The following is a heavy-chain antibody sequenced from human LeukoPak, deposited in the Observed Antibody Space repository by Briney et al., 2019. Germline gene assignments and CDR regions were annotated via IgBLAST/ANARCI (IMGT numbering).Heavy chain of an antibody. CDR2: ISGSGGTT. CDR1: GFTFSSYA. Sequence: PGGSLRLSCAASGFTFSSYAMSWVRQAPGKGLEWVSAISGSGGTTYYADSVRGRFTISRDNSKNTLYLQMNSLRAEDTAVYYCAKEKDYDFWSGSDYWGQGTLVTVSS. D-gene: IGHD3-3*01. CDR3: AKEKDYDFWSGSDY. V-gene: IGHV3-23*01. J-gene: IGHJ4*02.